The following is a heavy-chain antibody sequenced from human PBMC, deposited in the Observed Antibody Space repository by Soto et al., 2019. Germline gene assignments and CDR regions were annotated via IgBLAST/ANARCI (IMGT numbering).Heavy chain of an antibody. CDR1: GFSLSTSGVG. Sequence: QITLKESGPPLVKPTQTLTLTCTFSGFSLSTSGVGVGWIRQPPGKALEWLALIYWNDDQRYSPSLKSRLTITKDTSKNQVVLTMTNMDPMDTATYYCAHSACGSDCWGWFDPWGQGTLVTVSS. V-gene: IGHV2-5*01. CDR2: IYWNDDQ. D-gene: IGHD2-21*02. J-gene: IGHJ5*02. CDR3: AHSACGSDCWGWFDP.